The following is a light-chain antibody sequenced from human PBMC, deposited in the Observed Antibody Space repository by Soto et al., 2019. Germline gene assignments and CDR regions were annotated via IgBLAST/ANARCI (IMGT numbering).Light chain of an antibody. Sequence: QSALTQAASVSGSPGQAITISCSGASTDVGGYNYVSWFQHLPGKAPMLIIYDVSYRPSGASHRFSGSRSGNTASLTISGLQAEDEADYYCSSYSMGGTDVFGGGTKLTVL. J-gene: IGLJ2*01. V-gene: IGLV2-14*03. CDR3: SSYSMGGTDV. CDR1: STDVGGYNY. CDR2: DVS.